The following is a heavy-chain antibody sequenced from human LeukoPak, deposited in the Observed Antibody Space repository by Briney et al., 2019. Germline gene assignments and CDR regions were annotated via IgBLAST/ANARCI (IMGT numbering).Heavy chain of an antibody. J-gene: IGHJ3*02. CDR3: ARPSGSYYYDAFDI. D-gene: IGHD3-10*01. CDR2: IYSGGST. Sequence: GGSLRLSCAASGFTVSSNYMSWVRQAPGKGLEWVSVIYSGGSTYYADSVKGRFTISRDKAKNSLHLQMKSLRAEDTAVYYCARPSGSYYYDAFDIWGQGTMVTVSS. CDR1: GFTVSSNY. V-gene: IGHV3-53*01.